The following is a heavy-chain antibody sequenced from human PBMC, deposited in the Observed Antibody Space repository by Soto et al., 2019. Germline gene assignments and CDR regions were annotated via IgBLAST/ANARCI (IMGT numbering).Heavy chain of an antibody. V-gene: IGHV3-30*18. CDR2: ISYDGSNK. CDR3: AKDHCSSTSCFSTGMDV. J-gene: IGHJ6*02. Sequence: PGGSLRLSCAASGFTFSSYGMHWVRQAPGKGLEWVAVISYDGSNKYYADSVKGRFTISRDNSKNTLYLQMNSLRAGDTAVYYCAKDHCSSTSCFSTGMDVWGQGTTVTVSS. D-gene: IGHD2-2*01. CDR1: GFTFSSYG.